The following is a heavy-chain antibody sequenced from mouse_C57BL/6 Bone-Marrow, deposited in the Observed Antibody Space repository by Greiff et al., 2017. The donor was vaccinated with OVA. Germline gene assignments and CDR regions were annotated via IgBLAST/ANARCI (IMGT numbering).Heavy chain of an antibody. V-gene: IGHV5-17*01. CDR2: ISSGSSTI. D-gene: IGHD2-14*01. J-gene: IGHJ4*01. CDR3: ARGGYPCHYYAMED. CDR1: GFTFSDYG. Sequence: EVQLVESGGGLVKPGGSLKLSCAASGFTFSDYGMHWVRQAPEKGLEWVAYISSGSSTIYYADTVKGRFTISRDNATNTLFLQMTSLRSEDTAMYYCARGGYPCHYYAMEDWGQGTSVTVSS.